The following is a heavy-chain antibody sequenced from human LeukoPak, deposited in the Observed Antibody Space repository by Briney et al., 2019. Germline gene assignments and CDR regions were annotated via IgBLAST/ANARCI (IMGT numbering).Heavy chain of an antibody. CDR1: GFIFSIYA. J-gene: IGHJ6*02. D-gene: IGHD7-27*01. V-gene: IGHV3-23*01. CDR3: ANDLTGGSYYFAMDV. Sequence: GGSLRLSCAASGFIFSIYAMTWVRQAPGKGLEWVSAISGRGDSTYYADPVKGRFTISRDNSKNTLYLQMNNLRAEDTAVYYCANDLTGGSYYFAMDVWGPGTTVTVSS. CDR2: ISGRGDST.